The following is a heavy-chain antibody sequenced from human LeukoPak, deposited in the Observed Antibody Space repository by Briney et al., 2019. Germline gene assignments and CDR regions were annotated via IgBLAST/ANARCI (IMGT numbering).Heavy chain of an antibody. CDR2: TYTGGNS. CDR3: ARGGRGSAAVVAPRSFDI. V-gene: IGHV3-53*01. CDR1: GFTVSSIH. Sequence: GGSLRLSCAASGFTVSSIHMVWVRQAPGKGLEWVSVTYTGGNSYYADSVKGRFIITRDISKNTLYLQMNSLRAEDSALYYCARGGRGSAAVVAPRSFDIWGQGTMVTVSS. D-gene: IGHD3-22*01. J-gene: IGHJ3*02.